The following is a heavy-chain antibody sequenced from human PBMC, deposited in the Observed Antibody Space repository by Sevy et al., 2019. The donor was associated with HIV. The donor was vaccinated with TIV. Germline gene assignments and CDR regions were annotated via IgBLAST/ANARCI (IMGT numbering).Heavy chain of an antibody. CDR3: AKDKVLYSYCSGGSCSPHYYYGMDV. D-gene: IGHD2-15*01. J-gene: IGHJ6*02. CDR2: ISWNSGSI. Sequence: GGSLRLSCAASGFTFDDYAMHWVRQAPGKGLEWVSGISWNSGSIGYAGSVKGRFTISRDNAKNSLYLQMNSLRAEDTALYYCAKDKVLYSYCSGGSCSPHYYYGMDVWGQGTTVTVSS. CDR1: GFTFDDYA. V-gene: IGHV3-9*01.